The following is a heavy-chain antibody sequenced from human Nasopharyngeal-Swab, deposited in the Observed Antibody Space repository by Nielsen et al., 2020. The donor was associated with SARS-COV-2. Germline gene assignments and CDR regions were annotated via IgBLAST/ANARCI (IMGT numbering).Heavy chain of an antibody. V-gene: IGHV3-33*01. D-gene: IGHD1-26*01. Sequence: GGSLRLSCAASGFTFSSYGMYWVRQAPGKGLEWVAVIWYDGSNKYYADSVKGRFTISRDNSKNTLYLQMNSLRAEDTAVYYCAREKWELGGFDYWGQGTLVTVSS. J-gene: IGHJ4*02. CDR2: IWYDGSNK. CDR3: AREKWELGGFDY. CDR1: GFTFSSYG.